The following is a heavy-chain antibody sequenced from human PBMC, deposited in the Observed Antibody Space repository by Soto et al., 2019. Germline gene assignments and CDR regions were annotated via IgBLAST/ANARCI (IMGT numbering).Heavy chain of an antibody. V-gene: IGHV3-23*01. CDR1: GFTFGSYA. J-gene: IGHJ5*02. D-gene: IGHD3-16*01. CDR2: ISGSGGST. Sequence: GGSLRLSCAASGFTFGSYAMSWVRQAPGKGLEWVSAISGSGGSTYYADSVKGRFTISRDNSKNTLYLQMNSLRAEDTAVYYCAKVSNVWGSFFSLTWFDPWGQGTLVTVSS. CDR3: AKVSNVWGSFFSLTWFDP.